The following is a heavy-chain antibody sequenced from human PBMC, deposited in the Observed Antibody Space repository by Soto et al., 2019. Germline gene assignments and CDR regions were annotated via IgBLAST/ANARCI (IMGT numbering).Heavy chain of an antibody. Sequence: QVQLVQSGAEVKKPGASVKVSCKASGYTFTSYSISWVRQAPGQGREWMGWISAYNGNTYHERKLQGRVTMTTDTSTSTAYMELRSLRSDDTAVYYCARDVGYGLIDYWGQGTLVTVSS. J-gene: IGHJ4*02. CDR1: GYTFTSYS. CDR3: ARDVGYGLIDY. CDR2: ISAYNGNT. D-gene: IGHD5-18*01. V-gene: IGHV1-18*01.